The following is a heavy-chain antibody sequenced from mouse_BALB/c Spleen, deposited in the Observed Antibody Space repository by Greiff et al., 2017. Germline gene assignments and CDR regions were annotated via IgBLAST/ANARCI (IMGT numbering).Heavy chain of an antibody. D-gene: IGHD2-4*01. V-gene: IGHV5-12-1*01. Sequence: EVKLVESGGGLVKPGGSLKLSCAASGFAFSSYDMSWVRQTPEKRLEWVAYISSGGGSTYYPDTVKGRFTISRDNAKNTLYLQMSSLKSEDTAMYYCARHGLDYDGPMDYWGQGTSVTVSS. CDR1: GFAFSSYD. J-gene: IGHJ4*01. CDR2: ISSGGGST. CDR3: ARHGLDYDGPMDY.